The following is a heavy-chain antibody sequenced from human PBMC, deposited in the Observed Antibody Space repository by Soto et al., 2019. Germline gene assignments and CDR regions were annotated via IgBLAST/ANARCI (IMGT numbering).Heavy chain of an antibody. V-gene: IGHV3-30*18. Sequence: GGCLRISCAASGFSFRSYGMDWVCQDPGKGLEWVAVISYDGSNKYYADSVKGRFTISRDNSKNTLYLQMNSLRAEDTAVYYCAKIPRAEVGATEYWAQGTLVTVSS. D-gene: IGHD1-26*01. CDR3: AKIPRAEVGATEY. J-gene: IGHJ4*02. CDR2: ISYDGSNK. CDR1: GFSFRSYG.